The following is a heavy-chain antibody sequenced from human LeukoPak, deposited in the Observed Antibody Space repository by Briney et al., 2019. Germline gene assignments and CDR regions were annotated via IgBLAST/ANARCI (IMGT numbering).Heavy chain of an antibody. CDR2: INHSWST. D-gene: IGHD6-13*01. V-gene: IGHV4-38-2*02. CDR3: ARRHRSSSWYPGGDY. Sequence: SETLSLTCTVSGYSISNNFYWAWIRQSPGKGLEWIVSINHSWSTYYNPSLKSRVTISVDTSKNQFSLKLSSVTAADTAVYYCARRHRSSSWYPGGDYWGQGTLVTVSS. J-gene: IGHJ4*02. CDR1: GYSISNNFY.